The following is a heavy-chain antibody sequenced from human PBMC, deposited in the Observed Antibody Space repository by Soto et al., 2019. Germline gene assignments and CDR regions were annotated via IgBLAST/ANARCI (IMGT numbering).Heavy chain of an antibody. V-gene: IGHV4-4*02. J-gene: IGHJ4*02. CDR3: ASHLVMAGTRGFDH. Sequence: QVQLQESGPGLVKPSGTLSLTCAVSSGSVFSSNWWSWVRLPPGKGLEWIGETRNSGGANYNPSLKSRVTITVDRSRNHIFLELSSVTAADTAVYYCASHLVMAGTRGFDHWGPGTLVTVSS. D-gene: IGHD6-19*01. CDR1: SGSVFSSNW. CDR2: TRNSGGA.